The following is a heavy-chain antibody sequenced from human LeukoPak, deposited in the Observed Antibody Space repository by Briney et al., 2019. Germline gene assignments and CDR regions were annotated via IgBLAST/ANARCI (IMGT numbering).Heavy chain of an antibody. CDR2: IYSGGST. CDR1: GFTVSSNY. Sequence: GGSLRLSCAASGFTVSSNYMSWVRQAPGKGLEWASVIYSGGSTYYADSVKGRFTISRDNSKNTLYLQMNSLRAEDTAVYYCARDGTEDFWPDYYGMDVWGQGTTVTVSS. D-gene: IGHD3-3*01. V-gene: IGHV3-53*01. CDR3: ARDGTEDFWPDYYGMDV. J-gene: IGHJ6*02.